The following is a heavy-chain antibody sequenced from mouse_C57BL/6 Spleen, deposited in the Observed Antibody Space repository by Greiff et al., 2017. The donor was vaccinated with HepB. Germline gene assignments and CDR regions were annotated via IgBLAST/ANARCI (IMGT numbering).Heavy chain of an antibody. V-gene: IGHV1-69*01. CDR3: ARCGDYDDESYWYFDV. CDR2: IDPSDSYT. Sequence: VQLQQPGAELVMPGASVKLSCKASGYTFTSYWMHWVKQRPGQGLEWIGEIDPSDSYTNYNQKFKGKSTLTVDKSSSTAYMQLSSLTSEDSAVYYCARCGDYDDESYWYFDVWGTGTTVTVSS. D-gene: IGHD2-4*01. CDR1: GYTFTSYW. J-gene: IGHJ1*03.